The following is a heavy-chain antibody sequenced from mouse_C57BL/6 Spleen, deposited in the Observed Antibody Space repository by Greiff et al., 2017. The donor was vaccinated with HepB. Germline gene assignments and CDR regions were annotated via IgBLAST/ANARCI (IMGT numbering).Heavy chain of an antibody. CDR1: GYTFTSYW. Sequence: VQLQQSGAELVRPGSSVKLSCKASGYTFTSYWMHWVKQRPIQGLEWIGNIDPSDSETHYNQKFKDKATLTVYKSSSTAYMQLSSLTSEDSAVYYCARRGYYYASSYKDFDVWGTETTVTVSS. D-gene: IGHD1-1*01. CDR3: ARRGYYYASSYKDFDV. J-gene: IGHJ1*03. CDR2: IDPSDSET. V-gene: IGHV1-52*01.